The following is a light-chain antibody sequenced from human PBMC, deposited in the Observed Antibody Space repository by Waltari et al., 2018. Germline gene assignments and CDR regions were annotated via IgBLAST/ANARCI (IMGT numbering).Light chain of an antibody. J-gene: IGKJ1*01. CDR3: QETYTPPWT. V-gene: IGKV1-9*01. CDR1: EGISTY. Sequence: IQLTQSPSSLSASVGDKVTITCRASEGISTYLAWYQQQPGKAPKLLIYGASTLQSGVPSRFSGSGSGTDFTLTITAVQPEDFATYYCQETYTPPWTFGPGTRLEIK. CDR2: GAS.